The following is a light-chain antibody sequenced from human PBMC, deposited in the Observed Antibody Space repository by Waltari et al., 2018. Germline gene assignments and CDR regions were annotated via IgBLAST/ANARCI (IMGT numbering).Light chain of an antibody. CDR2: DVS. Sequence: QSALTQPASVSGSPGQSITLSCTGTSSDVGGYNSVPWYQQHPGKAPKLMIYDVSTRPSGVSNRFSGSKSGNTASLTISGLQAEDEADYYCSSYISSSTLELFGGGTSLTVL. V-gene: IGLV2-14*03. CDR3: SSYISSSTLEL. J-gene: IGLJ2*01. CDR1: SSDVGGYNS.